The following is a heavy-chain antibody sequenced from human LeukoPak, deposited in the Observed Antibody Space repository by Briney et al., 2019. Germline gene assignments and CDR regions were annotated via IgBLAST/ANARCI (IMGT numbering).Heavy chain of an antibody. CDR3: ARDRTSLRYFDY. V-gene: IGHV4-61*02. D-gene: IGHD2-2*01. J-gene: IGHJ4*02. CDR1: GGSISSSSYY. CDR2: IYTSGST. Sequence: SETLSLTCTVSGGSISSSSYYWSWIRQPAGKGLEWIGRIYTSGSTNYNPSLKSRVTMSVDTSKNQFSLKLSSVTAADTAVYYCARDRTSLRYFDYWGQGTLVTVSS.